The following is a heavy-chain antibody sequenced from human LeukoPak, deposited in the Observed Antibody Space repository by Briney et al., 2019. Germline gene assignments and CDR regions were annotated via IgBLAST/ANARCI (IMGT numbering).Heavy chain of an antibody. CDR3: ARSEWELPPGY. CDR1: GYTFTSYG. Sequence: ASVKVSCKASGYTFTSYGITWVRQAPGQGLEWMGWISVYYGNTNYAQNLQGRVTMTTDTFTSTAYMELRSLRSDDTAVYYCARSEWELPPGYWGQGTLVTVSS. D-gene: IGHD1-26*01. CDR2: ISVYYGNT. J-gene: IGHJ4*02. V-gene: IGHV1-18*01.